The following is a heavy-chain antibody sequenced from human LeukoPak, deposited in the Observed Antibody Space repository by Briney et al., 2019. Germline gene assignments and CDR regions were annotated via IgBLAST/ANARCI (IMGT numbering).Heavy chain of an antibody. Sequence: GGSLRLSCAASGFTFSSYAMHWVRQAPGKGLEWVAVISYDGSNKYYADSVKGRFTISRDNSKNTLYLQMNSLRAEDTAVYYCARVYSDSSSWYYFDYWGQGTQVTVSS. CDR1: GFTFSSYA. CDR3: ARVYSDSSSWYYFDY. V-gene: IGHV3-30*04. D-gene: IGHD6-13*01. CDR2: ISYDGSNK. J-gene: IGHJ4*02.